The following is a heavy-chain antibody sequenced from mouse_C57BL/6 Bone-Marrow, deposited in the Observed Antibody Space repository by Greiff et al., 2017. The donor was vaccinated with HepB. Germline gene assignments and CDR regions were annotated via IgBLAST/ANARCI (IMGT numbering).Heavy chain of an antibody. D-gene: IGHD1-1*01. J-gene: IGHJ2*01. CDR1: GYTFTSYW. CDR2: IYPGNSDT. Sequence: VQLQQSGTVLARPGASVKMSCKTSGYTFTSYWMHWVKQRPGQGLEWIGAIYPGNSDTSYNQKFKGKAKPTAVTSASTAYMELSSLTNEDSAVYYCTRIVANPYYFDYWGQGTTLTVSS. V-gene: IGHV1-5*01. CDR3: TRIVANPYYFDY.